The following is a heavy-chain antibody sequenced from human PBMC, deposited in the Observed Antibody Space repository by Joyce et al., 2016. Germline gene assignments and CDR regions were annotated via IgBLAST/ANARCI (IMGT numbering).Heavy chain of an antibody. D-gene: IGHD6-25*01. CDR3: AKILTATYSSGWFLDY. J-gene: IGHJ4*02. CDR1: GLTLSNYG. Sequence: QVQLVESGGGVVQPGRSLRLSCAASGLTLSNYGVHWVRQAPGKGREWVAVISDDGIYKYYAESVKGRFTISRDNSKNTVFLEMNSLRTEDTAVYYCAKILTATYSSGWFLDYWGQGTLVTVSS. V-gene: IGHV3-30*18. CDR2: ISDDGIYK.